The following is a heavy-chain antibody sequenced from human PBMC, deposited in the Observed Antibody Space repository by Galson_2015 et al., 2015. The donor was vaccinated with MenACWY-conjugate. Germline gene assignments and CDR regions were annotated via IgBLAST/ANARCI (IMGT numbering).Heavy chain of an antibody. CDR2: IGSSSSYI. J-gene: IGHJ4*02. V-gene: IGHV3-21*01. CDR3: AREPVLSGYSYGYLPFDY. CDR1: GFTFSSYS. D-gene: IGHD5-18*01. Sequence: SLRLSCAASGFTFSSYSVNWVRQAPGKGLEWVSSIGSSSSYIYYTDSLRGRFAISRDNAKNSLYLQMNSLRAEDTAVYYCAREPVLSGYSYGYLPFDYWGQGTLVTVSS.